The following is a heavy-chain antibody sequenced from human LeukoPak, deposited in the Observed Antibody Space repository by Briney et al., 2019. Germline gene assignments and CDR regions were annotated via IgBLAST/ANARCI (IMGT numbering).Heavy chain of an antibody. J-gene: IGHJ4*02. D-gene: IGHD3-10*01. CDR3: AVRQSTLH. V-gene: IGHV3-9*01. CDR2: ISWNSGSI. CDR1: GFTFDDYA. Sequence: GRSLRLSCAASGFTFDDYAMHWVRQALGKGLEWVSGISWNSGSIGYADSVKGRFTISRDNAKNSLYLQMNSLRAEDTALYYCAVRQSTLHWGQGTLVTVSS.